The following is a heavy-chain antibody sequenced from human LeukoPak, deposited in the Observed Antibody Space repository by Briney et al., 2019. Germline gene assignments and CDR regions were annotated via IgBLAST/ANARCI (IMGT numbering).Heavy chain of an antibody. D-gene: IGHD1-26*01. CDR3: ARPLGGSHYY. Sequence: GRSLRLSCAASGFTFSNYAMLWVRQAPGKGLEWVSYISSSGGSISYADSVKGRFTISRDNAKNSLYLQMNSLRAEDTAVYYCARPLGGSHYYWGQGTLVTVSS. CDR1: GFTFSNYA. J-gene: IGHJ4*02. CDR2: ISSSGGSI. V-gene: IGHV3-48*03.